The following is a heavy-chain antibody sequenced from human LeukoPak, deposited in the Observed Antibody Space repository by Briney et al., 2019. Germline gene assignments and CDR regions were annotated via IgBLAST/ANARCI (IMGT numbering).Heavy chain of an antibody. CDR3: AREGPYSSPND. CDR2: ITSSSSTI. J-gene: IGHJ4*02. CDR1: GFIFSDYS. V-gene: IGHV3-48*01. D-gene: IGHD6-13*01. Sequence: GGSLRLSCAASGFIFSDYSMNWVRQAPGQGLEWVSHITSSSSTIYYADSVKGRFTISRDNGKNSLYLQMNSLRAEDTAVYYCAREGPYSSPNDWGQGTLVTVSS.